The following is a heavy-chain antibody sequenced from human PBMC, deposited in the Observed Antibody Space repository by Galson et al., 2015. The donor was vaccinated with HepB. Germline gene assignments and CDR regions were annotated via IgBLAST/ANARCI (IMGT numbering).Heavy chain of an antibody. CDR1: GFTFSSYS. CDR2: ISSSSYI. D-gene: IGHD3-16*02. J-gene: IGHJ3*02. V-gene: IGHV3-21*01. Sequence: SLRPSCAASGFTFSSYSMNWVRQAPGKGLEWVSSISSSSYIYYADSVKGRFTISRDNAKNSLYLQMSSLRAEDTAVYYCARPLIMITFGGVIDYAFDIWGQGTMVTVSS. CDR3: ARPLIMITFGGVIDYAFDI.